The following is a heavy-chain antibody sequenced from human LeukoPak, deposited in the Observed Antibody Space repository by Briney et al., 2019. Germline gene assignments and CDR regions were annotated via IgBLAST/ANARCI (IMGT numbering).Heavy chain of an antibody. CDR1: GFTFSAYS. CDR3: ARDALAGEKPEYFFDY. V-gene: IGHV3-48*04. CDR2: IGRGIT. Sequence: GGSLRLSCAASGFTFSAYSMNWVRQAPWKGLEWVSHIGRGITYADSVKGRFTISRDNAKNSVYLQMNGLRAEDTAVYYCARDALAGEKPEYFFDYWGQGTLVTVSS. J-gene: IGHJ4*02.